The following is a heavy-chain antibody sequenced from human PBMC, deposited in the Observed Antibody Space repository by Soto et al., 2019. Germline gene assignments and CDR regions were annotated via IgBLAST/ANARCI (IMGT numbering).Heavy chain of an antibody. CDR3: TGEVASGY. V-gene: IGHV3-30*03. J-gene: IGHJ4*02. CDR2: ISRDGGTK. CDR1: GFTVSTYG. Sequence: QVQLVESGGGVVQPGRSLRLSCAVSGFTVSTYGMHWVRQAPGKGLERVAVISRDGGTKYYADSVKGLFTISRDNSRNTLFLEMNSLRGDDMAVYYCTGEVASGYWGQGTLVTVSS. D-gene: IGHD2-8*02.